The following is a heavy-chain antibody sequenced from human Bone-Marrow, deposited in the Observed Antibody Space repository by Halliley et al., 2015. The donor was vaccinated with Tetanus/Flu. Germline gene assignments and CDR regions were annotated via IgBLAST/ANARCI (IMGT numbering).Heavy chain of an antibody. CDR1: GVSLTSSGYY. V-gene: IGHV4-39*01. CDR3: ARHYRHWLFDY. Sequence: TLSLTCTVSGVSLTSSGYYWGWIRQPPGKGLEWIGSLYYSGSTYYNPSLKSRVSISVDTSKNHWSLNLNSVTAADTAVYYCARHYRHWLFDYWGQGTLVTVSS. CDR2: LYYSGST. D-gene: IGHD3-16*02. J-gene: IGHJ4*02.